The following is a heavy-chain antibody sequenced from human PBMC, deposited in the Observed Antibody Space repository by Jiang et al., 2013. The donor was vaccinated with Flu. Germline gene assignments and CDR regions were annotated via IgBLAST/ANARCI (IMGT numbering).Heavy chain of an antibody. J-gene: IGHJ6*02. CDR2: IYPGDSDI. Sequence: GAEVKKPGESLKISCKGSGYSFASYWIGWVRQMPGKGLEWMGIIYPGDSDIRYSPSFEGQVTISADKSISTAYLQWSTLKTSDTAIYYCARLGRTLFYYGSGKPAMDVWGQGTTVTVSS. CDR1: GYSFASYW. CDR3: ARLGRTLFYYGSGKPAMDV. V-gene: IGHV5-51*01. D-gene: IGHD3-10*01.